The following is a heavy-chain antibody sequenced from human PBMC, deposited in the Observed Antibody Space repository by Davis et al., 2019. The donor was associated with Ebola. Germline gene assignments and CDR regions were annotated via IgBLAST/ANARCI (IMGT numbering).Heavy chain of an antibody. CDR3: ARRRDCSNGVCYGMDV. D-gene: IGHD2-8*01. CDR1: GFTFSSYW. V-gene: IGHV3-21*06. CDR2: IGTRSVYI. Sequence: GESLKISCAASGFTFSSYWMSWVRQAPGKGLEWVSSIGTRSVYIYYADSVKGRFTISRDNAKNSLYLQMDSLRVEDTAIYYCARRRDCSNGVCYGMDVWGQGTAVTVSS. J-gene: IGHJ6*02.